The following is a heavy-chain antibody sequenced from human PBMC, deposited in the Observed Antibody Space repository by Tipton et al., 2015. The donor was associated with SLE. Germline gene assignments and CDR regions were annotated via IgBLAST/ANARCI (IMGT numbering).Heavy chain of an antibody. Sequence: SLRLSCAASGFSFSTYSMNWVRQAPGKGLEWVSSISFDSNYKYYADSVKGRFTISRDNSKNTLYLQMNSLRAEDTAVYYCARNLGSYYGMDVWGQGP. CDR2: ISFDSNYK. V-gene: IGHV3-21*01. J-gene: IGHJ6*02. D-gene: IGHD3-16*01. CDR1: GFSFSTYS. CDR3: ARNLGSYYGMDV.